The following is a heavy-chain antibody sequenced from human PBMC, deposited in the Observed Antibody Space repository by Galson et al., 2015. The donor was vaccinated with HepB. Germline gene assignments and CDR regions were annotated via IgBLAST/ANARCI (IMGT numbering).Heavy chain of an antibody. J-gene: IGHJ4*02. D-gene: IGHD4-17*01. CDR1: GFTVSSNY. Sequence: SLRLSCAASGFTVSSNYMSWVRQAPGKGLEYVSGINANGVGAYYADSVKGRFTISRDNSKNTLYLQMSSLRVEDTALYYCVVLPWTTDFDFWGQGTLVTVSS. V-gene: IGHV3-64D*06. CDR2: INANGVGA. CDR3: VVLPWTTDFDF.